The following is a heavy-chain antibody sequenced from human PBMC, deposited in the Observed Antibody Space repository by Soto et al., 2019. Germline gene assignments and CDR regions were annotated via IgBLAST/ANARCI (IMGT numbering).Heavy chain of an antibody. J-gene: IGHJ6*02. Sequence: SETLSLTCAVYGGSFSGYYWSWIRQPPGKGLEWIGEINHSGSTNYNPSLKSRVTISVDTSKNQFSLKLSSVTAADTAVYYCARVVLSYSGYDYYYYYGRDVWGQGTTVTVSS. D-gene: IGHD5-12*01. V-gene: IGHV4-34*01. CDR3: ARVVLSYSGYDYYYYYGRDV. CDR1: GGSFSGYY. CDR2: INHSGST.